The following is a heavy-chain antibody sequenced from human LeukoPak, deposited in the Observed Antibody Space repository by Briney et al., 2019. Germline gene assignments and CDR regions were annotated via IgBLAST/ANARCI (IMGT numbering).Heavy chain of an antibody. CDR1: GFSLSTSGVG. V-gene: IGHV2-5*02. J-gene: IGHJ4*02. D-gene: IGHD5-12*01. CDR2: IYWDDDK. Sequence: KESGPTLVKPTQTLTLTCTFSGFSLSTSGVGVGWIRQPPGKALEWLALIYWDDDKRYSPSLKSRLTITKDTSKNQVVLTMTNMDPVDTATYYCAHDGHGYVPPYYFDYWGQGTLVTVSS. CDR3: AHDGHGYVPPYYFDY.